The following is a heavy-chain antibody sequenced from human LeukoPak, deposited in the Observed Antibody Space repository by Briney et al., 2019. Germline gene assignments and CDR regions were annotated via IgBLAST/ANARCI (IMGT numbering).Heavy chain of an antibody. CDR2: ISYRGST. CDR1: GGSVSSVSYY. CDR3: ATLYCSRTSCYVDY. J-gene: IGHJ4*02. V-gene: IGHV4-61*01. Sequence: PSETLSLTCTVSGGSVSSVSYYWSWLRQPPGKGLEWIGYISYRGSTNYNPSLKSRVTISVDTSKNQFSLRLNSVTAADTAVYYCATLYCSRTSCYVDYWGQGSLVTVSS. D-gene: IGHD2-2*01.